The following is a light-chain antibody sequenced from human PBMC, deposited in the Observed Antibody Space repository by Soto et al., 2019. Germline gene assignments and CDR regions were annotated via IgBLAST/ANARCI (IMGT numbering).Light chain of an antibody. CDR1: QRISSW. CDR3: QQYNSYPWT. CDR2: DAS. Sequence: DIPLTISPANLSATVEDRGTITFRASQRISSWLAWYQQKPGKAPKLLIYDASSLESGVPSRFSGSGSGTEFTLTISSLQPDDFATYYCQQYNSYPWTSAQRAKVDI. J-gene: IGKJ1*01. V-gene: IGKV1-5*01.